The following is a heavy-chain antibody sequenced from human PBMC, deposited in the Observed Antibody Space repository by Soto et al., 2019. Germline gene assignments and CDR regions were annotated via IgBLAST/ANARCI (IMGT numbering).Heavy chain of an antibody. V-gene: IGHV3-53*01. CDR1: GFTVSSNY. J-gene: IGHJ6*02. D-gene: IGHD3-10*01. CDR2: IYSGGST. Sequence: VGSLRLSCAASGFTVSSNYMSWVRQAPGKGLEWVSVIYSGGSTYYADSVKGRFTISSDNSKNTLYLQMTRLRAEDTAVYYCVRDLSGVYGPNWLNYSYYYGMYVWGQGTTVTVSS. CDR3: VRDLSGVYGPNWLNYSYYYGMYV.